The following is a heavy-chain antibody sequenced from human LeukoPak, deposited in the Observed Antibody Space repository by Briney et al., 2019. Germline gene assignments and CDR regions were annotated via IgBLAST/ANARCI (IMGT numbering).Heavy chain of an antibody. J-gene: IGHJ6*03. D-gene: IGHD6-13*01. CDR3: ANIAAAGTDYYYYYMDV. CDR2: INPNSGGT. CDR1: GYTFTGYY. V-gene: IGHV1-2*02. Sequence: VASVKVSCKASGYTFTGYYMHWVRQAPGQGLEWMGWINPNSGGTSYAQKFQGRVTMTRDTSISTAYMELSRLRSDDTAVYYCANIAAAGTDYYYYYMDVWGKGTTVTVSS.